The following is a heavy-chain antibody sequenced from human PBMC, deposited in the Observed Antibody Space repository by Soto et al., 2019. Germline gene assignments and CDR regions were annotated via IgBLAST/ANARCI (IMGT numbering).Heavy chain of an antibody. J-gene: IGHJ5*02. V-gene: IGHV1-46*01. D-gene: IGHD3-10*01. Sequence: QVQLVQSGAEVKKPGASVRVSCKASGYSFSSHYMHLVKQAPGQGLEWLGIIHPTGGSTTYAQKFQGRVTLTADTHTKTVYMELRSLPSAATARYYCSRSWTDYGGTLDLLGQGTLVSVAA. CDR2: IHPTGGST. CDR1: GYSFSSHY. CDR3: SRSWTDYGGTLDL.